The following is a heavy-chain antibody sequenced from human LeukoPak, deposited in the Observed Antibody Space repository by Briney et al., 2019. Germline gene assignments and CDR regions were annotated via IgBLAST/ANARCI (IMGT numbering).Heavy chain of an antibody. Sequence: ASEKVSCKASGYTFTGYYMHWVRQAPGQGLEWMGWINHNSGGTNHAQKFQGRVTMTRDTSISTAYMELSRLRSDDTAVYYCARDRPLDADDYYGFYYFDYWGQGTLVTVSS. CDR1: GYTFTGYY. CDR3: ARDRPLDADDYYGFYYFDY. D-gene: IGHD3-10*01. CDR2: INHNSGGT. V-gene: IGHV1-2*02. J-gene: IGHJ4*02.